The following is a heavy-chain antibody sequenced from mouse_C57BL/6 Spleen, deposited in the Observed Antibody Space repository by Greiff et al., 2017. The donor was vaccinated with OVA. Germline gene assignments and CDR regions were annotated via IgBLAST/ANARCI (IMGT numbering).Heavy chain of an antibody. CDR3: ARGYYDYDKDYYAMDY. Sequence: VQLQQSGTELVKPGASVKLSCKASGYTFTSYWMHWVKQRPGQGLEWIGNINPSNGGTNYNEKFKSKATLTVDKSSSTAYMQLSSLTSEDSAVYYCARGYYDYDKDYYAMDYWGQGTSVTVSS. D-gene: IGHD2-4*01. J-gene: IGHJ4*01. V-gene: IGHV1-53*01. CDR2: INPSNGGT. CDR1: GYTFTSYW.